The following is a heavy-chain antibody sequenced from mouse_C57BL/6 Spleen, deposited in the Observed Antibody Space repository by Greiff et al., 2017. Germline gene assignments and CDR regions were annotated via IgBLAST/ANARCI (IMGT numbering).Heavy chain of an antibody. Sequence: DVQLVESGGGLVKPGGSLKLSCAASGFTFSDYGMHWVRQAPEKGLEWVAYISSGSSTTYYADTVKGRFTISRANAKNTLFLQMTRLRSEDAAMYCGARRGWDANYAMDYWGQGTSVTVSS. CDR3: ARRGWDANYAMDY. V-gene: IGHV5-17*01. D-gene: IGHD4-1*01. CDR2: ISSGSSTT. CDR1: GFTFSDYG. J-gene: IGHJ4*01.